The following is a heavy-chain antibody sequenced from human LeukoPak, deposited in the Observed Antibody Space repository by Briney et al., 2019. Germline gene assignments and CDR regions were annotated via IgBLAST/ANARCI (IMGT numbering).Heavy chain of an antibody. CDR1: GYTFTCYG. V-gene: IGHV1-18*01. Sequence: ASVKVSCKASGYTFTCYGISWVRQAPGQGLEWMGWISAYNGNTNYAQKLQGRVTMTTDTSTSTAYMELRSLRSDDTAVYYCARGPSITMIRGGQWYYYMDVWGKGTTVTISS. J-gene: IGHJ6*03. CDR2: ISAYNGNT. CDR3: ARGPSITMIRGGQWYYYMDV. D-gene: IGHD3-10*01.